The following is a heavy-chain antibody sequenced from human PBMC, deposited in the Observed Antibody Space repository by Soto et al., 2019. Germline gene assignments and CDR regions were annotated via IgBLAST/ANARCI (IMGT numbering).Heavy chain of an antibody. Sequence: ASVKVSCKASRVTFSKFIVTWVRRAPGLGLEWVGGIIPIFGTANYAQKFQGRVTITADESTSTSYMEVNNLRSEDTAVYYCAKVRYSSPMGYYYGMDVWGQGTTVTVSS. V-gene: IGHV1-69*13. CDR1: RVTFSKFI. D-gene: IGHD6-19*01. CDR2: IIPIFGTA. CDR3: AKVRYSSPMGYYYGMDV. J-gene: IGHJ6*02.